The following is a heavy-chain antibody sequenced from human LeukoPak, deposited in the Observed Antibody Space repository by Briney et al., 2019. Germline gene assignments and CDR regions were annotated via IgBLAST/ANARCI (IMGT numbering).Heavy chain of an antibody. V-gene: IGHV3-48*01. J-gene: IGHJ4*02. CDR2: ISSSSSTI. CDR3: SRPYYYDSGGYSDDY. D-gene: IGHD3-22*01. CDR1: GLTFSSYS. Sequence: GGSLRLSCAASGLTFSSYSMNWVRQAPGKGLEWVSYISSSSSTIYYADSVKGRFTISRDNAKNSLYLQMNSLRAEDTAVYLCSRPYYYDSGGYSDDYWGQGTLVTVSS.